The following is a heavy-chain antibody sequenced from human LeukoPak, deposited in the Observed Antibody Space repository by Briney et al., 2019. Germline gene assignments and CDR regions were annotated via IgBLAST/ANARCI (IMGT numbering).Heavy chain of an antibody. J-gene: IGHJ4*02. V-gene: IGHV3-48*04. D-gene: IGHD3-3*01. Sequence: PGGSLRLSCAASGFTFSSYSMNWVRQAPGKGLEWGSYISSSSSTIYYADSVKGRFTISRDNAKNSLYLQMNSLRAEDTAVYYCAPGRFLEWLSPPADYWGQGTLVTVSS. CDR1: GFTFSSYS. CDR2: ISSSSSTI. CDR3: APGRFLEWLSPPADY.